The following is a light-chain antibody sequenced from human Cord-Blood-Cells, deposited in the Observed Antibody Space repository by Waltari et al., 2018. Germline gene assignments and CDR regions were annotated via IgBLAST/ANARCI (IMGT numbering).Light chain of an antibody. CDR3: QQSYSTPWT. CDR2: GAA. Sequence: DMQINQSPSSLSASVGDRVRITCQESQSISSYLNWYQQKPGKAPKLLMYGAASLQSGVPSRFSGIGSGTDLTLTISSLQHEDFGAYYCQQSYSTPWTFGQGTKVEIK. J-gene: IGKJ1*01. V-gene: IGKV1-39*01. CDR1: QSISSY.